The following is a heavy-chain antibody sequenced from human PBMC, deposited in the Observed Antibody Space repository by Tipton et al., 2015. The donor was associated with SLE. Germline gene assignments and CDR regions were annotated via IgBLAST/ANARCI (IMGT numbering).Heavy chain of an antibody. CDR3: ERELGNNVVSGPDPVGIWFDP. CDR2: INPDTGET. D-gene: IGHD1/OR15-1a*01. Sequence: QSGPEVKKPGASLKVSCKASGYTFTTYDINWVRQASGQGLEWMGWINPDTGETGYAQKFQGRVTMTRNTSVSTAYMELSSLKSEDTAEYYRERELGNNVVSGPDPVGIWFDPWGQGTLVIVST. J-gene: IGHJ5*02. CDR1: GYTFTTYD. V-gene: IGHV1-8*01.